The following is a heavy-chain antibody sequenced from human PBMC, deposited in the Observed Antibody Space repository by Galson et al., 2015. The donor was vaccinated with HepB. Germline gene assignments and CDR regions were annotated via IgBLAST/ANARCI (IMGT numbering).Heavy chain of an antibody. V-gene: IGHV3-9*01. J-gene: IGHJ3*02. CDR2: ISWNSGSI. CDR3: ARARTGTNAFDI. D-gene: IGHD1-7*01. Sequence: SLRLSCAASGFTFDDYAMHWVRQAPGKGLEWVSGISWNSGSIGYADSVKGRFTISRDNAKNSLYLQMNSLRAEDTAVYYCARARTGTNAFDIWGQGTMVTVSS. CDR1: GFTFDDYA.